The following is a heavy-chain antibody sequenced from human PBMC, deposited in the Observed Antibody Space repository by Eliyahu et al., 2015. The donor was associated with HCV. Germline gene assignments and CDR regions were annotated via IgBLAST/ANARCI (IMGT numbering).Heavy chain of an antibody. CDR2: ISSSGASI. CDR1: GFTFGGYG. D-gene: IGHD3-10*01. CDR3: ARGYGSGTYSRFDF. Sequence: EVQLVESGGGLVKPGGSLXLSXAASGFTFGGYGLNWVRQAPGKGLEWVSSISSSGASISYADSVRGRFTVSRDNTWNSLSLQLNSLRADDTAVYYCARGYGSGTYSRFDFWGQGTLVTVSS. V-gene: IGHV3-21*01. J-gene: IGHJ4*02.